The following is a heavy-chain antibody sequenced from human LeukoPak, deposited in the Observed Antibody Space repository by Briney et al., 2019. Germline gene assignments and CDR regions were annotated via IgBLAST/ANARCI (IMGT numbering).Heavy chain of an antibody. CDR2: IYYSGST. J-gene: IGHJ4*02. V-gene: IGHV4-31*03. CDR3: ARDDTGDSSFDY. Sequence: SETLSLTCTVSGGSISSGGYYWSWIRQHPGKGLEWIGYIYYSGSTYYNPSLKSRVTISVDTSKNQFSLKLSSVTAADTAVYYCARDDTGDSSFDYWGQGTLVTVSS. D-gene: IGHD7-27*01. CDR1: GGSISSGGYY.